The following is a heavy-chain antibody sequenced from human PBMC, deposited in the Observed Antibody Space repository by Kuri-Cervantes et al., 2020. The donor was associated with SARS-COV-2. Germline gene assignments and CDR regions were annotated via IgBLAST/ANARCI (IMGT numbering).Heavy chain of an antibody. D-gene: IGHD3-22*01. V-gene: IGHV3-23*03. CDR1: GFTFSNYA. Sequence: GESLKISCAASGFTFSNYAMSWVRRAPGKGLEWVSVFYSGGNYTYYADSVKGRFTISRDNAKNSLYLQMNSLRAEDTAVYYCARDHDSSGTWGQGTLVTVSS. CDR2: FYSGGNYT. J-gene: IGHJ4*02. CDR3: ARDHDSSGT.